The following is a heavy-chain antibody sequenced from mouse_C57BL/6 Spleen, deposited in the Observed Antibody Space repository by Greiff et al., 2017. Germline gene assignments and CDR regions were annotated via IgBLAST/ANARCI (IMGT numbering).Heavy chain of an antibody. D-gene: IGHD2-1*01. J-gene: IGHJ3*01. CDR1: GFTFSDYY. CDR2: INYDGSST. Sequence: DVKLVESEGGLVQPGSSMKLSCTASGFTFSDYYMAWVRQVPEKGLEWVANINYDGSSTYYLDSLKSRFIISRDNAKNILYLQMSSLKSEDTATYYCARDDGNYGFAYWGQGTLVTVSA. V-gene: IGHV5-16*01. CDR3: ARDDGNYGFAY.